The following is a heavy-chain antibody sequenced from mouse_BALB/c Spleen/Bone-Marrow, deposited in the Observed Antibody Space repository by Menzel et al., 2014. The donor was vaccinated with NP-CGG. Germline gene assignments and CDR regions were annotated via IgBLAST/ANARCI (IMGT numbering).Heavy chain of an antibody. CDR2: ISYSGST. Sequence: VQLQQSGPGLVKPSQSLSLTCTVTGYSITSDYAWNWIRQFPGNKLEWMGYISYSGSTSYNPSLKSRISITRDTSKNQFFLQLNSVTTEDTATYYCASPGGAVDYWGQGTSVTVSS. V-gene: IGHV3-2*02. CDR1: GYSITSDYA. CDR3: ASPGGAVDY. J-gene: IGHJ4*01.